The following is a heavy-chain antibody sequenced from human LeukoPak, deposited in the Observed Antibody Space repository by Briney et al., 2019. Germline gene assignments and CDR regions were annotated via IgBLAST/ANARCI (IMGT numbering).Heavy chain of an antibody. Sequence: KPSETLSLTCTVSGGSISSYYWSWIRQPPGKGLEWIGYIYYSGSTNYNPSLKSRVSISIDTSKNQFSLKLSSVTAADTAVYYCAKDTYYYGSGSYSDYWGQGTLVAVSS. D-gene: IGHD3-10*01. V-gene: IGHV4-59*01. CDR1: GGSISSYY. CDR3: AKDTYYYGSGSYSDY. J-gene: IGHJ4*02. CDR2: IYYSGST.